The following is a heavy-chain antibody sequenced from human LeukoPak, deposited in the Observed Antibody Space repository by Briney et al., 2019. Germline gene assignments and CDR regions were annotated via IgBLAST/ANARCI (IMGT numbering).Heavy chain of an antibody. CDR2: INQGGSEK. Sequence: GGSLRLSCAASGFTFSSYWMHWVRQAPGKGLEWLANINQGGSEKYYVDSVKGRFTISRDNAKNSLFLQMNSLRAEDTAVYYCARDVGDLWGQGTLVTVSS. J-gene: IGHJ4*02. D-gene: IGHD2-21*02. CDR3: ARDVGDL. CDR1: GFTFSSYW. V-gene: IGHV3-7*01.